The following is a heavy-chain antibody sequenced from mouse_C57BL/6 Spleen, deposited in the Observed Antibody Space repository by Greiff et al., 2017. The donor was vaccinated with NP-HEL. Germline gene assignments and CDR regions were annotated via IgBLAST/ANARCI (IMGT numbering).Heavy chain of an antibody. CDR2: IYPGDGDT. CDR1: GYAFSSSW. D-gene: IGHD6-5*01. Sequence: VKLQESGPELVKPGASVKISCKASGYAFSSSWMNWVKQRPGKGLEWIGRIYPGDGDTNYNGKFKGKATLTADKSSSTAYMQLSSLTSEDSAVYFCARYAEVAYWGQGTLVTVSA. CDR3: ARYAEVAY. V-gene: IGHV1-82*01. J-gene: IGHJ3*01.